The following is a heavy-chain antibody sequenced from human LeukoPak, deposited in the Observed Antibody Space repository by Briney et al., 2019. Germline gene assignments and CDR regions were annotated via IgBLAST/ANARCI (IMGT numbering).Heavy chain of an antibody. CDR3: ARGRSSTNFFDY. V-gene: IGHV3-66*01. J-gene: IGHJ4*02. CDR2: MYTGGNT. CDR1: GFTFSSNY. Sequence: GGSLRLSCAASGFTFSSNYMGWVRQVPGKGPEWVSVMYTGGNTYYADSVKGRFTISRDSSKNTLDLQMNSLRAEDTAVYYCARGRSSTNFFDYWGQGTLVTVSS. D-gene: IGHD2-2*01.